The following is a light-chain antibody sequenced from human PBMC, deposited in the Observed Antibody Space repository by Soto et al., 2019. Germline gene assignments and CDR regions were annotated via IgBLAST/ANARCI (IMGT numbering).Light chain of an antibody. CDR3: QQYNSYPGYT. CDR1: QSISSW. Sequence: DIQMTQSPSTLSASVGDRVTITCRASQSISSWLAWYQQKPGKAPKLLIYDASSLERGVPSRFSGSGSGTEFTLTISSLQPDDFATYYCQQYNSYPGYTFGQGTKLEIK. J-gene: IGKJ2*01. V-gene: IGKV1-5*01. CDR2: DAS.